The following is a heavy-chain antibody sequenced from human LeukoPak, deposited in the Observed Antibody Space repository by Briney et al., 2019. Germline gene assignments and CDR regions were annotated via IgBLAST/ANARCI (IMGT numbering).Heavy chain of an antibody. CDR1: GFTFSSYA. CDR3: ATFTWALGSFDL. Sequence: GRSLRLSCAASGFTFSSYAMHWVRQAPGKGLEWVAVISYDGSNKYYADSVKGRFTISRDNSKNTLYLQMNSLRAEDTAMYYCATFTWALGSFDLWGRGTLVTVSS. CDR2: ISYDGSNK. D-gene: IGHD7-27*01. V-gene: IGHV3-30*04. J-gene: IGHJ2*01.